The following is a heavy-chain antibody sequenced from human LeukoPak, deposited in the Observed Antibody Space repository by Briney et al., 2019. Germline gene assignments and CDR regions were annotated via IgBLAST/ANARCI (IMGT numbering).Heavy chain of an antibody. CDR2: IYYSGST. J-gene: IGHJ6*03. Sequence: SETLSLTCTVSGGSISSSSYYWGWIRQPPGKGLEWIGSIYYSGSTNYNPSLKSRVTISVDTSKNQFSLKLSSVTAADTAVYYCARGYIGYYYMDVWGKGTTVTVSS. D-gene: IGHD2-15*01. V-gene: IGHV4-39*07. CDR3: ARGYIGYYYMDV. CDR1: GGSISSSSYY.